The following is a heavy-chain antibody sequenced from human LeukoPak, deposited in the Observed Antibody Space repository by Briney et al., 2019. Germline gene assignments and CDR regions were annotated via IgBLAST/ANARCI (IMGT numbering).Heavy chain of an antibody. D-gene: IGHD6-19*01. Sequence: GGSLRLSCAASGFTFSSYAMRWVRQAPGKGLEWVLAISGNCGGTYYADSVKGRFTISRDNSKNTLYLQMNSLRAEDTAVYYCAKVEQSIPGFGIAVAGSGDYWGQGTLVTVSS. CDR3: AKVEQSIPGFGIAVAGSGDY. CDR1: GFTFSSYA. CDR2: ISGNCGGT. V-gene: IGHV3-23*01. J-gene: IGHJ4*02.